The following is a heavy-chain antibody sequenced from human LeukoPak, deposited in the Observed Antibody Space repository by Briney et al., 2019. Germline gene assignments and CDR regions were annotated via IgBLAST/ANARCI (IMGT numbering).Heavy chain of an antibody. CDR3: ARLSGYSSGHYYSDY. J-gene: IGHJ4*02. V-gene: IGHV4-59*01. Sequence: SETLSLTCTVSGGSISSDYWSWIRQPPGKGLEWIGYIYYRGSTNYNPSLKSRVTISVDTSKNQFSLKLSSVIAADTAVHYCARLSGYSSGHYYSDYWGQGTLVTVSS. CDR1: GGSISSDY. CDR2: IYYRGST. D-gene: IGHD3-22*01.